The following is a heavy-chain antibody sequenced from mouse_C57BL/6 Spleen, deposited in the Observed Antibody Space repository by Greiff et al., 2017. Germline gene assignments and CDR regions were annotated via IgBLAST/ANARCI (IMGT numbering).Heavy chain of an antibody. V-gene: IGHV5-6*01. CDR1: GFTFSSYG. Sequence: VQLQQSGGDLVKPGGSLKLSCAASGFTFSSYGMSWVRQTPDKRLEWVATISSGGSYTYYPDSVKGRFTISRDNAKNTLYLQMSSLKSEDTAMYYCARRYDYDVGYYFDYWGQGTTLTVSS. CDR3: ARRYDYDVGYYFDY. CDR2: ISSGGSYT. J-gene: IGHJ2*01. D-gene: IGHD2-4*01.